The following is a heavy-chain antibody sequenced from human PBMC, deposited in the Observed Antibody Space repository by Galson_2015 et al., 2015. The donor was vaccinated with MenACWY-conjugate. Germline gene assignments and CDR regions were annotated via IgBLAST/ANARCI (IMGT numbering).Heavy chain of an antibody. V-gene: IGHV5-51*01. D-gene: IGHD1-26*01. CDR2: ISPIDSKT. CDR1: GYNFITYW. CDR3: ARHPPGGRGMDV. J-gene: IGHJ6*02. Sequence: QSGAAVTKPGESLTISCKASGYNFITYWIGWVRQVPGKGLEWVGLISPIDSKTRYSPAFEGRVTISADNSITTAYLQWNSLQASDTAMYYCARHPPGGRGMDVWGQGTTVTVSS.